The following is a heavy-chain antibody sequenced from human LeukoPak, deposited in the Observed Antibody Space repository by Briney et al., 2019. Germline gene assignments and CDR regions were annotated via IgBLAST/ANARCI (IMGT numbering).Heavy chain of an antibody. V-gene: IGHV3-23*01. D-gene: IGHD3-10*01. CDR3: AKDRTPKSITMVRGVTDY. CDR2: ISGSGGST. J-gene: IGHJ4*02. CDR1: GFTFSSYA. Sequence: PGGSLRLSCAASGFTFSSYAMSWVRQAPGKGLEWVSAISGSGGSTYYADSVKGRFTISRDNSKNTLYLQMNSLRAEDTAVYYCAKDRTPKSITMVRGVTDYWGQGTLVTVSS.